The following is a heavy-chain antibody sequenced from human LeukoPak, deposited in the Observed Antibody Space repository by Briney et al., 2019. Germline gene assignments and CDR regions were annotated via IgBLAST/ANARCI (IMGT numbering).Heavy chain of an antibody. V-gene: IGHV3-23*01. CDR1: GFTFSSDS. Sequence: GGSLRLSCAASGFTFSSDSMSWVRQAPGKRLEWVSAVDESGAQTYYPDSVKGRFTISRDNSKNLLYLQMNSLRAEDTAVYYCARAARADCTSPTCHSWLAPWGQGTQVTVSS. CDR3: ARAARADCTSPTCHSWLAP. D-gene: IGHD2/OR15-2a*01. J-gene: IGHJ5*02. CDR2: VDESGAQT.